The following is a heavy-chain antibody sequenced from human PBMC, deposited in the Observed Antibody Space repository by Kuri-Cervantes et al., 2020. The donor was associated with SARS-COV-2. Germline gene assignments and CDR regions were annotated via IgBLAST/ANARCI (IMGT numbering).Heavy chain of an antibody. Sequence: ASVKVSCKASGYTFTSYAMHWVRQAPGQRLEWMGWINAGNGNTKYSQKFQGRVTITRDTSASTAYMELSSLRSEDTAVYYCAREYYDSNGYYYYYYYGMDVWGQGTTVTVSS. D-gene: IGHD3-22*01. CDR1: GYTFTSYA. V-gene: IGHV1-3*01. J-gene: IGHJ6*02. CDR3: AREYYDSNGYYYYYYYGMDV. CDR2: INAGNGNT.